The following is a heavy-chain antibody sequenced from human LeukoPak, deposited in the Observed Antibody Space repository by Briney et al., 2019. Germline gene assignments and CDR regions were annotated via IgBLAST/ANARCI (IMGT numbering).Heavy chain of an antibody. V-gene: IGHV4-4*07. CDR3: ARNPPAMVTSYSMDV. J-gene: IGHJ6*02. D-gene: IGHD5-18*01. Sequence: SETLSLTCTVSGGSISSYYWSWIRQPAGKGLEWIGRIYTSGSTNYNPSLKSRVTMSVDTSKNQFSLKLSSVTAADTAVYYCARNPPAMVTSYSMDVWGQGTTVTVSS. CDR2: IYTSGST. CDR1: GGSISSYY.